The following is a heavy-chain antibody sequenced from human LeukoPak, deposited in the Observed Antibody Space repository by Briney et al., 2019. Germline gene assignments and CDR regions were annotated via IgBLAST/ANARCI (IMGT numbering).Heavy chain of an antibody. V-gene: IGHV4-39*01. CDR3: ARHGGSGSSATRFDY. CDR1: GGSISSSSYY. D-gene: IGHD3-10*01. J-gene: IGHJ4*02. CDR2: IYYSGST. Sequence: SSETLSLTCTVSGGSISSSSYYWGWIRQPPGKGLEWIGRIYYSGSTYYNPSLKSRVTISVYTSKNQFSLKLSSVTASDTAVYYCARHGGSGSSATRFDYWGQGTLVTVSS.